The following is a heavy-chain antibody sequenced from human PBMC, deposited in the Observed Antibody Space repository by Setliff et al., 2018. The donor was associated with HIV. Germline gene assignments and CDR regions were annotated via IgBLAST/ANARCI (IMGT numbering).Heavy chain of an antibody. Sequence: GASVKVSCKASGGTFRSYSINWVRQAPGQGLEWMGTIIPFIDATHYAQSFQGRLTITADESSSTAYMELRGLRSDDTAVYYCARGGSYWGDAFDIWGQGTMVTVS. CDR3: ARGGSYWGDAFDI. V-gene: IGHV1-69*11. D-gene: IGHD1-26*01. CDR1: GGTFRSYS. J-gene: IGHJ3*02. CDR2: IIPFIDAT.